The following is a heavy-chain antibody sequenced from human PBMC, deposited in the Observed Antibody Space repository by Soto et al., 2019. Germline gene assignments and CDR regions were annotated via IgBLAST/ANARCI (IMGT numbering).Heavy chain of an antibody. CDR1: GYTFTSYG. J-gene: IGHJ6*02. Sequence: GSVKVSCKASGYTFTSYGISWVRQAPGQGLEWMGWISAYNGNTNYAQKLQGRVTMTTDTSTSTAYTELRSLRSDDTAVYYCARDRIYGSGSTYYYYYGMDVWGQGTTVTVSS. CDR2: ISAYNGNT. CDR3: ARDRIYGSGSTYYYYYGMDV. D-gene: IGHD3-10*01. V-gene: IGHV1-18*01.